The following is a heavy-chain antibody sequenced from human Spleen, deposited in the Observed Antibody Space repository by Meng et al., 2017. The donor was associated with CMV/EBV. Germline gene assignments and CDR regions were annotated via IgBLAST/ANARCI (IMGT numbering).Heavy chain of an antibody. J-gene: IGHJ6*02. Sequence: ETLSRTCTVSGGSISNFYWNWVRQPPGKGLEWVSVIYSGGSTYYADSVKGRFTISRDNSKNTLYLQMNSLRAEDTAVYYCARELVVVAARMAVWGQGTTVTVSS. V-gene: IGHV3-53*05. CDR2: IYSGGST. D-gene: IGHD2-15*01. CDR1: GGSISNFY. CDR3: ARELVVVAARMAV.